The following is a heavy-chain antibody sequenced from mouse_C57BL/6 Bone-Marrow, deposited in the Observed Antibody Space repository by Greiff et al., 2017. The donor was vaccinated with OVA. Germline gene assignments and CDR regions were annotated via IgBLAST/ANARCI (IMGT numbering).Heavy chain of an antibody. CDR1: GFSFTSYG. CDR2: IWRGGST. D-gene: IGHD2-5*01. CDR3: AKGAYYSNYTLYYARDY. V-gene: IGHV2-4*01. J-gene: IGHJ4*01. Sequence: VQVVESGPGLVQPSQSLSITCTVSGFSFTSYGVPWVRQPPGKGLAWLGVIWRGGSTDYNAAFLSRLSISKDNSKSQVFFKMNSLQADDTAIYYCAKGAYYSNYTLYYARDYWGQGTSVTVSS.